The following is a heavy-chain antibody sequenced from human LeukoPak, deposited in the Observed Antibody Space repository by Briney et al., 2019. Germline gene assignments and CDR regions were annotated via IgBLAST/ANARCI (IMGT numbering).Heavy chain of an antibody. J-gene: IGHJ4*02. V-gene: IGHV4-38-2*02. CDR1: GGSISSYY. D-gene: IGHD1-26*01. Sequence: SETLSLTCTVSGGSISSYYWSWIRQPPGKGLEWIGSIYHSGSTYYNPSLKSRVTISVDTSKNQFSLKLSSVTAADTAVYYCARAIEVGAMTPFDYWGQGTLVTVSS. CDR3: ARAIEVGAMTPFDY. CDR2: IYHSGST.